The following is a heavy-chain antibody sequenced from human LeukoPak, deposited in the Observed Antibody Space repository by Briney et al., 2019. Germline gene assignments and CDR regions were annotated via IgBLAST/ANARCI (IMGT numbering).Heavy chain of an antibody. J-gene: IGHJ3*02. D-gene: IGHD4-17*01. CDR1: GFTFSSYS. CDR2: IYYSGST. V-gene: IGHV4-31*02. Sequence: LRLSCAASGFTFSSYSMNWVRQHPGKGLEWIGYIYYSGSTYYNPSLKSRVTISVDTSKNQFSLKLSSVTAADTAVYYCARSVTTLGDAFDIWGQGTMVTVSS. CDR3: ARSVTTLGDAFDI.